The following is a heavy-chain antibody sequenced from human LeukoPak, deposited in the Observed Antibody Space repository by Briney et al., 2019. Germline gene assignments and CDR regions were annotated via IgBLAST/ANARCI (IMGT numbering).Heavy chain of an antibody. CDR3: AREQLDAEYFQH. V-gene: IGHV3-33*01. CDR2: IWYDGSNK. Sequence: GRSLRLSCAASGFTFSSYGMHWVRQAPGKWLEWVAVIWYDGSNKYYADSVKGRFTISRDNSKNTLYLQMNSLRAEDTAVYYCAREQLDAEYFQHWGQGTLVTVSS. CDR1: GFTFSSYG. D-gene: IGHD6-13*01. J-gene: IGHJ1*01.